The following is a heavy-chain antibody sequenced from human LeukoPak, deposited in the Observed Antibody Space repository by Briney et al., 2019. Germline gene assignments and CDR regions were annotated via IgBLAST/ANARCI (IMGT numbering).Heavy chain of an antibody. CDR3: ARVTSSWDYVDY. V-gene: IGHV4-59*11. Sequence: SETLSLTCTVSGGSISSHYWSWIRQPPGKGLEWIGYIYYSGSTNYNPSLKSRVTISVDTSKNQFSLKLSSVTAADTAVYYCARVTSSWDYVDYWGQGTLVTVSS. CDR1: GGSISSHY. D-gene: IGHD6-13*01. J-gene: IGHJ4*02. CDR2: IYYSGST.